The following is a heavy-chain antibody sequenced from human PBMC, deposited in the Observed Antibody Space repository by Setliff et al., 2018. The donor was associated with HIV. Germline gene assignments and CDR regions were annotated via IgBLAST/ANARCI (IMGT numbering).Heavy chain of an antibody. Sequence: GGSLRLSCAASGFTFSNYWMSWVRQTPGKGLERVANIKPDGSEKYYVDSVKGRFTISRDNAENSLYLQMNSLRAEDTAVYYCARDYVWGRRAFDIWGPGTMVTVTS. CDR1: GFTFSNYW. J-gene: IGHJ3*02. CDR2: IKPDGSEK. V-gene: IGHV3-7*01. D-gene: IGHD3-16*01. CDR3: ARDYVWGRRAFDI.